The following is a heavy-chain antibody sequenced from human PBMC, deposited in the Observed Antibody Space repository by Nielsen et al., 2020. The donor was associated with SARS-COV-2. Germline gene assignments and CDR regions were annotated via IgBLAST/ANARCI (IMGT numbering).Heavy chain of an antibody. Sequence: GSLRLSCAVYGGSFSDYYWSWIRQPPGKGLEWIGEIHHRGSTNYDPSLKSRVTISADTSKNQFSLKLHSVTAADTAVYFCARRNYYGSGDQDWYFDLWGRGTLVTVSS. CDR1: GGSFSDYY. CDR3: ARRNYYGSGDQDWYFDL. V-gene: IGHV4-34*01. CDR2: IHHRGST. J-gene: IGHJ2*01. D-gene: IGHD3-10*01.